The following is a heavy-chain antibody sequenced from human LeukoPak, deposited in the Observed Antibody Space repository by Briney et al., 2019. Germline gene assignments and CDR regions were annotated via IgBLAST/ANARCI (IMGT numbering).Heavy chain of an antibody. V-gene: IGHV3-66*01. D-gene: IGHD6-13*01. CDR1: GVSFSSNF. J-gene: IGHJ5*02. Sequence: TGGSLRLSCAASGVSFSSNFMIWVRQAPGKGLEWVSLIYSGGETSYSDSVKGRFRISRDNSKNTLCLQMNSLRVEDTAVYYCTRDPPAVAINTCAWGQGTLGTVSP. CDR3: TRDPPAVAINTCA. CDR2: IYSGGET.